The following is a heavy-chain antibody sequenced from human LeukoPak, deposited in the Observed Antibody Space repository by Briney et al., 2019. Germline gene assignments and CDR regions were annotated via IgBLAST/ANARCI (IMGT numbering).Heavy chain of an antibody. D-gene: IGHD6-6*01. CDR3: AKRPRQGPFDY. Sequence: GGSLRLSCAASGFTFTNCTMNWVGQAPGKGLEWVSIISASGGSTDYADSVKGRFTISRDNSKNTLYLQMNSLRAEAKAVYYCAKRPRQGPFDYWGQGDLVTVSS. CDR1: GFTFTNCT. V-gene: IGHV3-23*01. CDR2: ISASGGST. J-gene: IGHJ4*02.